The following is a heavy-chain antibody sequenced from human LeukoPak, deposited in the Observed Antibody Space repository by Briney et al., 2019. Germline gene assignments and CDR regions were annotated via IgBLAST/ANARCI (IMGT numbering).Heavy chain of an antibody. CDR1: GFTFSSYS. V-gene: IGHV3-21*01. D-gene: IGHD4-11*01. CDR3: TRDPTQYLRYGYFDY. J-gene: IGHJ4*02. CDR2: INNVGSHI. Sequence: GGSLRLSCAASGFTFSSYSMNWVRQAPGKGLEWVSSINNVGSHIYYAGSVRGRFTISRDNAKNSLYLQMSSLRAEDTAAYYCTRDPTQYLRYGYFDYWGQGTLVTVSS.